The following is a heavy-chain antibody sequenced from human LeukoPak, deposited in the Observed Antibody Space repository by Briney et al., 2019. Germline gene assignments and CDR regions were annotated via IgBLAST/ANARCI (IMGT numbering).Heavy chain of an antibody. J-gene: IGHJ4*02. D-gene: IGHD3-10*01. Sequence: GGSLRLSCAASGFSFSSYAMSWVRQAPGKGLEWVSALSGSGSSTYYADSVKGRFTISRDNSKNTLYLQMNSLRAEDTAVYYCLRDWYGSGSYWQIRESYFDYWGQGTLVTVSS. CDR1: GFSFSSYA. V-gene: IGHV3-23*01. CDR2: LSGSGSST. CDR3: LRDWYGSGSYWQIRESYFDY.